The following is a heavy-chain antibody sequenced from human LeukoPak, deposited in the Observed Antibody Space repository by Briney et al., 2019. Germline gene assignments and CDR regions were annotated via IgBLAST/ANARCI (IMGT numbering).Heavy chain of an antibody. CDR2: SYHSGST. J-gene: IGHJ3*02. CDR3: ARLSPDCFDI. CDR1: GGFITSSKW. D-gene: IGHD1-14*01. Sequence: SETLSLTHAVSGGFITSSKWWTWVRQPPGKGLEWIGESYHSGSTNYNPSLKSRVTISVDKSKKQYSLKLSSVTGADTAVYYCARLSPDCFDIWGQGTMVTVFS. V-gene: IGHV4-4*02.